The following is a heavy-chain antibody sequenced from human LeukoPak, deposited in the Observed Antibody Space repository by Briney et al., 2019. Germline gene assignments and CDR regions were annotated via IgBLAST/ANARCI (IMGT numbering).Heavy chain of an antibody. D-gene: IGHD3-22*01. Sequence: PGGSLRLSCAASGFTFSSYGMSWVRQAPGKGLEWVSTSGSGVNRDYADSVKGRFIISGDNSKNTLYLQMHSLRAEDTAVYYCAKGISPMISLLYFDYWGQGTLVTVSS. CDR3: AKGISPMISLLYFDY. J-gene: IGHJ4*02. V-gene: IGHV3-23*01. CDR1: GFTFSSYG. CDR2: SGSGVNR.